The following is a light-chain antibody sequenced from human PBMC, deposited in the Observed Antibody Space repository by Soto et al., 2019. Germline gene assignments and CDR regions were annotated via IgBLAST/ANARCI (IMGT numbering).Light chain of an antibody. CDR1: SNDVGGYNY. Sequence: QSALTQPPSASGSPGQSVTISCTGSSNDVGGYNYVSWYQQHPGKAPKLMIYEVNKRPSGIPDRFSGSKSGTSATLGITGFQTGDEADYYCGSWDSSLSAYVFGTGTKLTVL. J-gene: IGLJ1*01. V-gene: IGLV2-8*01. CDR3: GSWDSSLSAYV. CDR2: EVN.